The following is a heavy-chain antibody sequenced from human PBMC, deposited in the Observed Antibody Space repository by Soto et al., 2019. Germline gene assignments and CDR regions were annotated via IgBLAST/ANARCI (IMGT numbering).Heavy chain of an antibody. CDR2: INHSGGT. CDR3: ARGQGRWSYYYMDD. J-gene: IGHJ6*03. V-gene: IGHV4-34*01. Sequence: QVQLQQWGAGLLKPSETLSLTCAVYGGSFSGYYWSWIRQPPGKGLEWIGEINHSGGTNYNPSITSRVAIALDTSKDHFSLNLSSVSAADTAVYYCARGQGRWSYYYMDDWGKGTTVTVSS. CDR1: GGSFSGYY. D-gene: IGHD2-15*01.